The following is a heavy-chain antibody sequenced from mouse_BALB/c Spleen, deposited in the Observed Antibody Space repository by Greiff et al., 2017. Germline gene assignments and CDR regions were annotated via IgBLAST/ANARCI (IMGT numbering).Heavy chain of an antibody. J-gene: IGHJ2*01. CDR1: GYTFTDYW. V-gene: IGHV1-69*01. CDR2: IDTSDSYT. Sequence: QVQLQQPGAELVMPGASVKMSCKASGYTFTDYWMHWVKQRPGQGLEWIGAIDTSDSYTSYNQKFKGKATLTVDESSSTAYMQLSSLTSEDSAVYYCARRREGSNNYFDYWGQGTTLTVSS. CDR3: ARRREGSNNYFDY. D-gene: IGHD1-1*01.